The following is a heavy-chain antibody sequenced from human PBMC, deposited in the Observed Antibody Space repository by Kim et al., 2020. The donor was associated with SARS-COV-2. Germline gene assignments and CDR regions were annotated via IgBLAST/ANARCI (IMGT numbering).Heavy chain of an antibody. Sequence: GGSLRLSCDASGFPFNSYDMAWVRQAPGKGLEWVSRSGEDGKTYYADSVKGRFIISRDEFKDTLYLQMAGLTVEDTAVYFCVKRKGIGHYPFDAWGPGTMVTVS. CDR2: RSGEDGKT. V-gene: IGHV3-23*01. D-gene: IGHD3-22*01. CDR1: GFPFNSYD. CDR3: VKRKGIGHYPFDA. J-gene: IGHJ4*02.